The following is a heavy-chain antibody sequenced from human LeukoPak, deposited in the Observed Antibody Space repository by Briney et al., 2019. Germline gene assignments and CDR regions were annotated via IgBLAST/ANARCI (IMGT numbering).Heavy chain of an antibody. Sequence: PGGSLRRSCAASGFTFSSYAMHWVRQAPGKGLEWVAVISYDGGSDHYADSVKGRFTISRDNAKDMVYLQMNSLRVEDTAVYYCAKDKDKGHSGSGNWFDPWGQGTLVTVSS. CDR2: ISYDGGSD. CDR3: AKDKDKGHSGSGNWFDP. D-gene: IGHD3-10*01. J-gene: IGHJ5*02. CDR1: GFTFSSYA. V-gene: IGHV3-30*04.